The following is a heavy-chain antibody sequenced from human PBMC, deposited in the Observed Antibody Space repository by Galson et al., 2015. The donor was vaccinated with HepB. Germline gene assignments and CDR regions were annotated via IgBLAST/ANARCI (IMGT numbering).Heavy chain of an antibody. J-gene: IGHJ4*02. CDR2: IIPILGIA. Sequence: SVKVSCKASGGTFSSYTISWVRQAPGQGLEWMGRIIPILGIANYAQKFQGRVTITADKSTSTAYMELSSLRSEDTAVYYCAASVWIAAAGTSPSTLGYWGQGTLVTVSS. V-gene: IGHV1-69*02. CDR1: GGTFSSYT. D-gene: IGHD6-13*01. CDR3: AASVWIAAAGTSPSTLGY.